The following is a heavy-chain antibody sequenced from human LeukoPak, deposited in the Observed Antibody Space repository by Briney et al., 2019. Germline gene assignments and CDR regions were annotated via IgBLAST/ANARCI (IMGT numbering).Heavy chain of an antibody. Sequence: SVKVSCKASGGTFSSYAISWVRQAPGQGLEWMGRVIPILGIANYAQKFQGRVTITADKSTSTAYMELSSLRSEDTAVYYCARAVGATYNWFDHWGQGTLVTVSS. CDR3: ARAVGATYNWFDH. CDR2: VIPILGIA. V-gene: IGHV1-69*04. CDR1: GGTFSSYA. D-gene: IGHD1-26*01. J-gene: IGHJ5*02.